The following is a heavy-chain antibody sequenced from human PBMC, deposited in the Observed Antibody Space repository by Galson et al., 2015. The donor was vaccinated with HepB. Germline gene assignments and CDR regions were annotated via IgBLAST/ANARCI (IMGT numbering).Heavy chain of an antibody. CDR1: GFTFSSYA. V-gene: IGHV3-30-3*01. D-gene: IGHD3-3*01. CDR3: ARGYYDFWSGPRVD. CDR2: ISYDGSNK. Sequence: SLRLSCAASGFTFSSYAMHWVRQAPGKGLEWVAVISYDGSNKYYADSVKGRFTISRDNSKNTLYLQMNSLRAEDTAVYYCARGYYDFWSGPRVDWGQGTLVTVSS. J-gene: IGHJ4*02.